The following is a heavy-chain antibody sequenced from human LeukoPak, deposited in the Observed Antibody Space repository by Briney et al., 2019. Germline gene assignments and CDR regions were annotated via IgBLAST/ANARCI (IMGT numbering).Heavy chain of an antibody. J-gene: IGHJ3*02. D-gene: IGHD5-18*01. V-gene: IGHV3-23*01. CDR3: AKGRGYGNHDAFDI. CDR1: GFTFSSYA. Sequence: GGSLRLSCAASGFTFSSYAMSWVRQAPGQGLEWVSAISGSGGSTYYADSVKGRFTIYRDNSKNTLYLHMNSLRAEDTAVYYCAKGRGYGNHDAFDIWGQGTMVTVSS. CDR2: ISGSGGST.